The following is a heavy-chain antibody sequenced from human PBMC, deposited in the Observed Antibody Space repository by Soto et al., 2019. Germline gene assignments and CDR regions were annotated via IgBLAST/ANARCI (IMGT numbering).Heavy chain of an antibody. D-gene: IGHD6-19*01. CDR1: GFTFSSYA. CDR3: AKVPGIAVAGIENGDY. CDR2: ISGSGGST. Sequence: GESLKISCAASGFTFSSYAMSWVRQAPGKGLEWVSAISGSGGSTYYADSVKGRFTISRDNSKNTLYLQMISLRAEDTAVYYCAKVPGIAVAGIENGDYWGQGTLVTVSS. J-gene: IGHJ4*02. V-gene: IGHV3-23*01.